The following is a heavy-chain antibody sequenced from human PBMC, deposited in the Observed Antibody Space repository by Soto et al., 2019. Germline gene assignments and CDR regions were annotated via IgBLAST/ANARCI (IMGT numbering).Heavy chain of an antibody. V-gene: IGHV4-39*01. J-gene: IGHJ5*02. Sequence: QLQLQESGPGLVKPSETLSLTCTVSGGSISSSSYYWGWIRQPPGKGLEWIGSIYYSGSTYYNPSLKSRVTISVDTSKNQISLKLSSVTAADTAVYYCAKGDSSGYYPNWFDPWGQGTLVTVSS. CDR3: AKGDSSGYYPNWFDP. D-gene: IGHD3-22*01. CDR2: IYYSGST. CDR1: GGSISSSSYY.